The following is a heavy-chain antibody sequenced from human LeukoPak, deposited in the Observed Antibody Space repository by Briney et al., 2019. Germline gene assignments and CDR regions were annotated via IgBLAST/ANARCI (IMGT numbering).Heavy chain of an antibody. CDR1: GFTFSSHA. CDR2: ISGSGVTT. V-gene: IGHV3-23*01. D-gene: IGHD2-15*01. CDR3: ARASCSGGSCYPDADY. Sequence: GGSLRLSCAVAGFTFSSHAMNWVRQAPGKGLEWVSAISGSGVTTYYADSVKGRFTISRDNSKNTLYLQMNSLRAEDTAVYYCARASCSGGSCYPDADYWGQGTVVTVSS. J-gene: IGHJ4*02.